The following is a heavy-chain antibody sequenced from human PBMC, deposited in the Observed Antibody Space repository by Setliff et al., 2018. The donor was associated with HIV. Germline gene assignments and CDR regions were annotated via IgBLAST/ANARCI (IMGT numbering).Heavy chain of an antibody. CDR2: IYTSGTT. D-gene: IGHD3-3*01. V-gene: IGHV4-4*07. Sequence: SETLSLTCTVSGDSISSYYWSWIRQTAGKGLEWIGRIYTSGTTNYNPSLKRRVTMSVDTSKNQFSLKLSSVTAADTAVYYCARNFWNGPPDYYYYGLDVWGQGTTVTSP. J-gene: IGHJ6*02. CDR3: ARNFWNGPPDYYYYGLDV. CDR1: GDSISSYY.